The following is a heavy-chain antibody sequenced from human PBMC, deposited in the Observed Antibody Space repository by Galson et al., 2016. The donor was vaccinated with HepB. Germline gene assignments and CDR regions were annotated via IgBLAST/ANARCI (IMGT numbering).Heavy chain of an antibody. CDR1: GFTFDEYA. Sequence: SLRLSCAASGFTFDEYAMHWVRQAPGKGLEWVSTISWNSGTIHYMDSVKGRFTTSRDNAKNSLYLQMDGLKTEDTALCYCAKDMSAGAAASGCFDCWGQGTLVTVSS. D-gene: IGHD6-13*01. J-gene: IGHJ4*02. V-gene: IGHV3-9*01. CDR3: AKDMSAGAAASGCFDC. CDR2: ISWNSGTI.